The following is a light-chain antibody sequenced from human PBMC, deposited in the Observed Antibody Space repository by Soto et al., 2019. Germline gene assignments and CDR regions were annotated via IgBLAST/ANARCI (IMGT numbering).Light chain of an antibody. CDR1: SSDVGGYNY. V-gene: IGLV2-14*01. CDR2: DVS. J-gene: IGLJ1*01. Sequence: QSVLTQPASVSGSPGQSITISCTGTSSDVGGYNYVSWYQQHPCKAPKLMIYDVSNRPSGVSNRFSGSKSGNTASLTISGLQAEDEADYYCSSYTSSSKVFGTGTKVTVL. CDR3: SSYTSSSKV.